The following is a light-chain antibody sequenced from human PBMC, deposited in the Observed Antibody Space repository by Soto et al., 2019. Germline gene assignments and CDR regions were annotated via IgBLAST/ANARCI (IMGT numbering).Light chain of an antibody. CDR2: EVS. CDR1: SSDIGAYNY. V-gene: IGLV2-14*01. Sequence: QSALTQPASVSGAPGQSITISCTGTSSDIGAYNYVSWYQQHPGKAPKLMIYEVSRRPSGVSYRFSGSKSGNTASLTISGLQAEDEADYYCISYTTRSTPVAFGGGTKLTVL. CDR3: ISYTTRSTPVA. J-gene: IGLJ2*01.